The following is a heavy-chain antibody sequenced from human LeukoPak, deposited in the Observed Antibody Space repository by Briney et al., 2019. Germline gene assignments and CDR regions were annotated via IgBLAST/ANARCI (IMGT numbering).Heavy chain of an antibody. CDR2: IKQDGSDK. D-gene: IGHD3-3*01. V-gene: IGHV3-7*01. Sequence: GGSLRLSCAASGFTFSSYAMSWVRQAPGKGLEWVANIKQDGSDKYYVDSVKGRFTISRDNAKNSLYLQMNSLRAEDTAVYYCARERQNKDFWSGGDYWGQGTLVTVSS. J-gene: IGHJ4*02. CDR1: GFTFSSYA. CDR3: ARERQNKDFWSGGDY.